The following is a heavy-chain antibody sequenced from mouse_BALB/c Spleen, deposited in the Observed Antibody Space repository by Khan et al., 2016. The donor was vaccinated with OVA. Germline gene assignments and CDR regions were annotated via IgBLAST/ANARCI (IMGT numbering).Heavy chain of an antibody. CDR1: GYTFTSYW. CDR2: INPSTGYT. J-gene: IGHJ3*01. Sequence: QVQLKQSGAELAKPGASVKMSCKASGYTFTSYWMHWVKQRPGQGLEWIGYINPSTGYTEYNQSFKDKATLTADKSSITSYMQMSSLTSEESADYYCANHGSSTAWLTYWGQETLVTVSA. CDR3: ANHGSSTAWLTY. D-gene: IGHD1-1*01. V-gene: IGHV1-7*01.